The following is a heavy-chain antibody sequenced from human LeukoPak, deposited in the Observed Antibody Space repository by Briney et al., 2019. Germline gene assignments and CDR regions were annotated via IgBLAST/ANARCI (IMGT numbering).Heavy chain of an antibody. Sequence: ASVKVSCKVSGYTLTELSMHWVRQAPGKGLEWMGGFDPEDGETIYAQKFQGRVTMTEDTSTDTAYMELSSLRSEDTAVYYCATEWTSSQNPNDAFEIWGQGTMVTVSS. V-gene: IGHV1-24*01. CDR3: ATEWTSSQNPNDAFEI. D-gene: IGHD6-13*01. J-gene: IGHJ3*02. CDR2: FDPEDGET. CDR1: GYTLTELS.